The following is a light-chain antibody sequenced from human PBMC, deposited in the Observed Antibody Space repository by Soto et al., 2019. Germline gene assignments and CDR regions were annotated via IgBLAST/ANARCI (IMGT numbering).Light chain of an antibody. CDR1: QSVSSN. CDR3: QEYNNWHPIT. CDR2: GAT. Sequence: EIVMTQSPATLSVSPGERATLSCRASQSVSSNLAWYQQKPGQAPRLLIYGATTRATGIPARFSGSGSGTEFTLIITSLQSEDFAVYYCQEYNNWHPITFGGGTKVEIK. J-gene: IGKJ4*01. V-gene: IGKV3-15*01.